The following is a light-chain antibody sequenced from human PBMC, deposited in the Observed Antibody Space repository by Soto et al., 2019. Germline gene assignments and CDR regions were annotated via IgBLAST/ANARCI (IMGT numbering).Light chain of an antibody. CDR3: QVWDNNSYQNFV. V-gene: IGLV3-21*02. Sequence: SYELTQPPSVSVAPGQTARITCGGDNISSRNVHWYQQKPGQAPVLVVYADSDRPSGIPERFSGSNSGNTATLTISRVEAGDEADYYCQVWDNNSYQNFVFGAGTKLTVL. CDR2: ADS. J-gene: IGLJ1*01. CDR1: NISSRN.